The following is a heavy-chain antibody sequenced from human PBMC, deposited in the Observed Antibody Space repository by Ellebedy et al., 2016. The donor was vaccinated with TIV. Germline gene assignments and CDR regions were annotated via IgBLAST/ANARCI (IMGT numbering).Heavy chain of an antibody. Sequence: MPSETLSLTCAVSGGSFSGYFWSWIRQPPGKGLEWIGEINHTGSPNYNPSLKSRVTISVDTSKKQFSLKLSSVTAADTAVYYCARGPTLGSRFDYWGQGTLVTVSS. CDR2: INHTGSP. CDR1: GGSFSGYF. J-gene: IGHJ4*02. CDR3: ARGPTLGSRFDY. D-gene: IGHD3-16*01. V-gene: IGHV4-34*01.